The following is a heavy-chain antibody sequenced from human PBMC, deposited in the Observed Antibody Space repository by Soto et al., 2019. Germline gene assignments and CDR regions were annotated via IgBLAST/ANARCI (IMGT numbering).Heavy chain of an antibody. CDR3: TGDVASGY. CDR2: ISRDGRTT. Sequence: QVQLVESGGGVVQPGRSLRLSCAVSGFTVSSYGMHWVRQAPGKGLEWVAVISRDGRTTFYADSVKGRFTISRDNSMNTLFLEMNSLRGDDMDVYYCTGDVASGYWGQGTLVTVSS. CDR1: GFTVSSYG. J-gene: IGHJ4*02. V-gene: IGHV3-30*03. D-gene: IGHD2-8*02.